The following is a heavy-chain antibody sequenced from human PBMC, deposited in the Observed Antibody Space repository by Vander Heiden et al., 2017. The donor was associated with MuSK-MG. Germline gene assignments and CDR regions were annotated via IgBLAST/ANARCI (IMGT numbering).Heavy chain of an antibody. CDR3: AHRLLRRSGGQEFDY. CDR2: IFWNDDK. CDR1: GFSLSTSQVG. J-gene: IGHJ4*02. Sequence: QITLKESGPTLVKHTQTLTLTCTFPGFSLSTSQVGVAWLRQPPGKALEWLAMIFWNDDKRYSPSLKSRLTITKDTSKNQVVLTMTDMDPVDTATYYCAHRLLRRSGGQEFDYWGQGTLVTVSS. V-gene: IGHV2-5*01. D-gene: IGHD2-8*02.